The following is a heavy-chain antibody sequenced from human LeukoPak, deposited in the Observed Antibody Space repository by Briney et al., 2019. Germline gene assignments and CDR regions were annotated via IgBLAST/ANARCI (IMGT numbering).Heavy chain of an antibody. CDR3: ARDSDYGDYVNWFDP. Sequence: GGSLRLSCAASGFTFSSYEMNWVRQAPGKGLEWVSYISSSGGTIYYADSVKGRFTISRDNAKNSLYLQMNSLRAEDTAVYYCARDSDYGDYVNWFDPWGQGTLVTVSS. D-gene: IGHD4-17*01. J-gene: IGHJ5*02. V-gene: IGHV3-48*03. CDR1: GFTFSSYE. CDR2: ISSSGGTI.